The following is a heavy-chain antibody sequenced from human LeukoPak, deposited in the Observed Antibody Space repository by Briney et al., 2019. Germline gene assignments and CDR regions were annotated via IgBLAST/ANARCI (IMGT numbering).Heavy chain of an antibody. V-gene: IGHV3-23*01. CDR3: AKDTKELLGYFDY. J-gene: IGHJ4*02. D-gene: IGHD1-26*01. CDR2: ISGSGGST. CDR1: GFTFSSYD. Sequence: PGGSLRLSCAASGFTFSSYDMSWVRQAPGKGLEWVSAISGSGGSTYYADSVKGRFTISRDNSKNTLYLQMNSLRAEDTAVYYCAKDTKELLGYFDYWGQGTLVTVSS.